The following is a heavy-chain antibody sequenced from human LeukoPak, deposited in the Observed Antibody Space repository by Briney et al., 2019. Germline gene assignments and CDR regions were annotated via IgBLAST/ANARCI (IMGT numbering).Heavy chain of an antibody. Sequence: GASVKVSCKASGYTFTSHGISWVRQAPGQGLEWMGWISAYNGNTNYAQKLQGRVTMTTDTSTSTAYMELRSLRSDDTAVYYCARDSSGWSYYYYGMDVWGQGTTVTVSS. CDR1: GYTFTSHG. J-gene: IGHJ6*02. CDR2: ISAYNGNT. D-gene: IGHD6-19*01. V-gene: IGHV1-18*01. CDR3: ARDSSGWSYYYYGMDV.